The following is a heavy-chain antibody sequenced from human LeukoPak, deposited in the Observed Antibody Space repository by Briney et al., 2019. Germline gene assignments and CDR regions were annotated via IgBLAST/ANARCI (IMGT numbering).Heavy chain of an antibody. J-gene: IGHJ4*02. Sequence: ALVKASCKASRYIFTGYYMHWVRQAPGQGLEWMGWINPNSGGTNYAQKFQGRVTMTRDTSISTAYMELSRLRSDDTAVYYCAREGSRDGYNLGYDYWGQGTLVTVSS. V-gene: IGHV1-2*02. CDR3: AREGSRDGYNLGYDY. CDR2: INPNSGGT. D-gene: IGHD5-24*01. CDR1: RYIFTGYY.